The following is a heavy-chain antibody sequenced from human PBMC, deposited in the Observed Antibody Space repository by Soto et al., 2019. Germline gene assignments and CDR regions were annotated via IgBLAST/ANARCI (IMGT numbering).Heavy chain of an antibody. J-gene: IGHJ4*01. V-gene: IGHV3-72*01. CDR2: FRAKAQGYST. D-gene: IGHD3-22*01. Sequence: GGTLSLSCETSGFTLCDNYFDWARQAPGTGLKWVGRFRAKAQGYSTEYAASVKGRFTTSRDDSTNSVLLQMDSLKTADTAADYCVRAMYYPGSSRSTRCLRYWGPGTPLTVSS. CDR1: GFTLCDNY. CDR3: VRAMYYPGSSRSTRCLRY.